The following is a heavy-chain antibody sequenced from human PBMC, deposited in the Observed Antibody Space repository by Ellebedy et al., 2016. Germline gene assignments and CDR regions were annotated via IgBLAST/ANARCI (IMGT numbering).Heavy chain of an antibody. J-gene: IGHJ4*02. CDR1: GFAFSNYS. CDR3: AKDLGAGGGSVFNY. CDR2: ISTSSRTI. Sequence: GGSLRLXXAASGFAFSNYSMNWVRQAPGKGLEWVSYISTSSRTIYYADSVKGRFSISRDNAKSTLYLQMNSLTPEDTAVYYCAKDLGAGGGSVFNYWGQGTLVTVSS. D-gene: IGHD3-16*01. V-gene: IGHV3-48*04.